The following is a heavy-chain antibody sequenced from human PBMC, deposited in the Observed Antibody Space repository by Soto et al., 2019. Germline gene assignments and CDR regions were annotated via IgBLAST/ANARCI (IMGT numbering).Heavy chain of an antibody. CDR3: ARGATRGCSSTSCYVVDFDY. D-gene: IGHD2-2*01. J-gene: IGHJ4*02. Sequence: ALLLISYQESVETGTSLDLHWRRNTKGQRLEWMGWINPNSGGTNYAQKFQGWVTMTRDTPISTAYMELSRLRSDDTAVYYCARGATRGCSSTSCYVVDFDYWGQGTLVTVSS. CDR2: INPNSGGT. V-gene: IGHV1-2*04. CDR1: VETGTSLD.